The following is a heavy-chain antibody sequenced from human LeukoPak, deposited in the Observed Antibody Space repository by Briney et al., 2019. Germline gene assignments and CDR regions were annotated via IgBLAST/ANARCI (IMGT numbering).Heavy chain of an antibody. V-gene: IGHV4-38-2*02. CDR1: GYSISNGYY. CDR2: IYHSGST. Sequence: SETLSLTCTVSGYSISNGYYWGWIRQPPGKGLEWIGSIYHSGSTYYNPSLKSRVTISVDTSKNQFSLKLSSVTAADTAVYYCAGGAIWYDSSGYYGPIDYWGQGTLVTVSS. J-gene: IGHJ4*02. D-gene: IGHD3-22*01. CDR3: AGGAIWYDSSGYYGPIDY.